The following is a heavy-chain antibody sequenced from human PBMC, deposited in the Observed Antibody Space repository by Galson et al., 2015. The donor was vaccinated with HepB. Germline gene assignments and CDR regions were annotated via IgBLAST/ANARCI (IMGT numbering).Heavy chain of an antibody. CDR1: GYTFTSYG. J-gene: IGHJ5*02. Sequence: SVKVSCKASGYTFTSYGISWVRQAPGQGLEWMGWISAYNGNTIYAQKLQGRVTMTTATSTSTAYMELRSLRSDDTAVYYCARGRNPLKKYYDYVWGSYRDPNWFDPWGQGTLVTVSS. V-gene: IGHV1-18*04. CDR3: ARGRNPLKKYYDYVWGSYRDPNWFDP. CDR2: ISAYNGNT. D-gene: IGHD3-16*02.